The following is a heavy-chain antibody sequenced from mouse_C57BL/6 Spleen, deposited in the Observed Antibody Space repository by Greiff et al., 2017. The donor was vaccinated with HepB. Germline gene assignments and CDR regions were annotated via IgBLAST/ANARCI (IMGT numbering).Heavy chain of an antibody. Sequence: VKVVESGPGLVAPSQSLSITCTVSGFSLTSYGVDWVRQSPGKGLEWLGVIWGVGSTNYNSALKSRLSISKDNSKSQVFLKMNSLQTDDTAMYYCASPDGSSPFAYWGQGTLVTVSA. J-gene: IGHJ3*01. V-gene: IGHV2-6*01. CDR3: ASPDGSSPFAY. CDR2: IWGVGST. D-gene: IGHD1-1*01. CDR1: GFSLTSYG.